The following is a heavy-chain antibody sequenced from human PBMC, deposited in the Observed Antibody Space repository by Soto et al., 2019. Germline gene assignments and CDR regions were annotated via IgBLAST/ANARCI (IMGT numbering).Heavy chain of an antibody. CDR2: IIPIFGTA. J-gene: IGHJ3*02. CDR1: GGTFSSYA. D-gene: IGHD2-15*01. V-gene: IGHV1-69*13. CDR3: ARVSISAVVVADDAFGI. Sequence: SVKVSCKASGGTFSSYAISWVRQAPGQGLEWMGGIIPIFGTANYAQKFQGRVTITADESTSTAYMELSSLRSEDTAVYYCARVSISAVVVADDAFGIWGQGTMVTVSS.